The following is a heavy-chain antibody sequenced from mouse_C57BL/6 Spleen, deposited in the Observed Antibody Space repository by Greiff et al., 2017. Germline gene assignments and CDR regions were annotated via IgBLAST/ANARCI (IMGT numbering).Heavy chain of an antibody. J-gene: IGHJ2*01. CDR3: ARDGGLRPDY. V-gene: IGHV5-4*01. CDR2: ISDGGSYT. D-gene: IGHD2-4*01. Sequence: EVKLVESGGGLVKPGGSLKLSCAASGFTFSSYAMSWVRQTPEKRLEWVATISDGGSYTYYPDNVKGRFTISRDNAKNNLYLQMSHLKSEDTAMYYCARDGGLRPDYWGQGTTLTVSS. CDR1: GFTFSSYA.